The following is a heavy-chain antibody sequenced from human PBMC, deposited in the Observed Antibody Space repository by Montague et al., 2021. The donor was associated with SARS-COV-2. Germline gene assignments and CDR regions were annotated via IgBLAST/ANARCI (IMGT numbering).Heavy chain of an antibody. CDR3: ARGRLVGDSSSWYYFDY. CDR2: IFCSGIT. J-gene: IGHJ4*02. V-gene: IGHV4-4*02. D-gene: IGHD6-13*01. Sequence: SETLSLTCAVSGGSINTNNWWTWVRPPPGEGLEWIGQIFCSGITNYNPSLESRVTISVDKSKNQFSLRLSSVTAADTAVYYCARGRLVGDSSSWYYFDYWGQATTLAVS. CDR1: GGSINTNNW.